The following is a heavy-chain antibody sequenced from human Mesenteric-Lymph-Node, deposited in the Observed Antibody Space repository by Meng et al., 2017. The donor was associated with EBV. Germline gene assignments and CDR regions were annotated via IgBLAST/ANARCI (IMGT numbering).Heavy chain of an antibody. J-gene: IGHJ5*02. CDR2: ISAYNGNT. Sequence: VHSEAEMKKPASSWKVSCKASGYTFTSYGISWVRQAPGQGLEWMGWISAYNGNTNYAQKLQGRVTMTTDTSTSTAYMELRSLRSDDTAVYYCARDRATAQNWFDPWGQGTLVTVSS. CDR1: GYTFTSYG. V-gene: IGHV1-18*01. CDR3: ARDRATAQNWFDP. D-gene: IGHD1-26*01.